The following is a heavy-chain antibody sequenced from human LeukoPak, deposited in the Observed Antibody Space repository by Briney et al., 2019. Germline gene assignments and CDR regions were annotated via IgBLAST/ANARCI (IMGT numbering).Heavy chain of an antibody. J-gene: IGHJ6*03. CDR2: TYYRSKWYN. V-gene: IGHV6-1*01. Sequence: SQTLSLTCAISGDSVSSNSAAWNWIRQSPSRGLEWLGRTYYRSKWYNDYAVPVKSRITINPDTSKNQFSLQLNSVTPEDTAVYYCARSYNWNYYYYYYMDVWGKGTTVTVSS. CDR1: GDSVSSNSAA. CDR3: ARSYNWNYYYYYYMDV. D-gene: IGHD1-20*01.